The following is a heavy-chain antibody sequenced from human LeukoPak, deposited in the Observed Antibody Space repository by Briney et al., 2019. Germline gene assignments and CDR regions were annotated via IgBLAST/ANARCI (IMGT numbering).Heavy chain of an antibody. D-gene: IGHD3-3*01. CDR2: IYTSGST. J-gene: IGHJ4*02. CDR3: AREEEWLPPDS. CDR1: GYSISSGYY. Sequence: SETLSLTCTVSGYSISSGYYWGWIRQPPGKGLEWIGRIYTSGSTNYNPSLKSRVTISVDTSKNQFSLKLSSVTAADTAVYYCAREEEWLPPDSWGQGTLVTVSS. V-gene: IGHV4-38-2*02.